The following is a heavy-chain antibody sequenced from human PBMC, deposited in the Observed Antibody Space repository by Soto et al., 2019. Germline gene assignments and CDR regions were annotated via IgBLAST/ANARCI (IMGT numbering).Heavy chain of an antibody. CDR2: IYYSGST. D-gene: IGHD5-12*01. J-gene: IGHJ2*01. V-gene: IGHV4-59*01. CDR3: ASSVVARRHWYFDL. CDR1: GGSISSYY. Sequence: QVQLQESGPGLVKPSETLSLTCTVSGGSISSYYWSWIRQPPGKGLEWIGYIYYSGSTNYNPSPKSRVTISVDTSKNQFSLKLSSVTAADTAVYYCASSVVARRHWYFDLWGRGTLVTVSS.